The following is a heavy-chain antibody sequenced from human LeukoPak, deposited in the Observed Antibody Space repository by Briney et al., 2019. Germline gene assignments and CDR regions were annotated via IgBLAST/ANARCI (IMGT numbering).Heavy chain of an antibody. D-gene: IGHD6-13*01. Sequence: GRSLRLSCAASGVTFSSYGMHWVRQAPGKGLEWVAVIWYDGSNKYYADSVKGRFTISRDNSKNTLYLQMNSLRAEDTAVYYCARDSWIAAAGNFDYWGQGTLVTVSS. CDR1: GVTFSSYG. J-gene: IGHJ4*02. CDR2: IWYDGSNK. CDR3: ARDSWIAAAGNFDY. V-gene: IGHV3-33*01.